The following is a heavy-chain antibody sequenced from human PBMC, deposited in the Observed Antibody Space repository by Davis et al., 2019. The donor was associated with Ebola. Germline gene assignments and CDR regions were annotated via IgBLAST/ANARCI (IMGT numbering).Heavy chain of an antibody. CDR2: INYSGRS. CDR1: GGSISVYY. V-gene: IGHV4-59*01. J-gene: IGHJ4*01. Sequence: SETLSLTCTVSGGSISVYYWSWIRQPPGKGLEWIGFINYSGRSKYSPSLKSRVTMSVDTSKNQFSLNLSSVNAADTAVYYCARGGGTSEADYWGHGTLVAVSS. CDR3: ARGGGTSEADY. D-gene: IGHD1-7*01.